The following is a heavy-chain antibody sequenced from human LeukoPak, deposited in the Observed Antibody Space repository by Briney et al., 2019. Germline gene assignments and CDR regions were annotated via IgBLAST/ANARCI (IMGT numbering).Heavy chain of an antibody. J-gene: IGHJ5*02. V-gene: IGHV1-69*04. CDR2: IIPILGIA. Sequence: SVKVSCKASGGTFSSYAISWVRQAPGQGLEWMGRIIPILGIANYAQKFQGRVTITADKSTSTAYMELISLRSEDTAVYSCATDTAPSGNWFDPWGQGTLVTVYS. CDR1: GGTFSSYA. D-gene: IGHD5-18*01. CDR3: ATDTAPSGNWFDP.